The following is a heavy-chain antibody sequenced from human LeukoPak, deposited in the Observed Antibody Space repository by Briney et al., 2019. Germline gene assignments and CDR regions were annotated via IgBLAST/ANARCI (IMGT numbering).Heavy chain of an antibody. V-gene: IGHV1-69*06. D-gene: IGHD6-13*01. CDR3: ARVRSYSSSWGYYYYMDV. Sequence: SVKVSCKASGGTFSSYAISWVRQAPGQGLEWMGGIIPIFGTANYAQKFQGRVTITADKSTSTAYMELSSLRSEDTAVYYCARVRSYSSSWGYYYYMDVWGKGTTVTVSS. CDR1: GGTFSSYA. CDR2: IIPIFGTA. J-gene: IGHJ6*03.